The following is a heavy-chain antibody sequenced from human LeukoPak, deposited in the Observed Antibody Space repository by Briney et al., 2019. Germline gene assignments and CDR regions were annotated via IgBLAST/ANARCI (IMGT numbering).Heavy chain of an antibody. CDR3: ARLRSSSWLLIDY. CDR1: GGSITTHY. V-gene: IGHV4-59*08. Sequence: PSETLSLTCSVSGGSITTHYWSWIRQPPGKGLEWIGYVHYTDSPNFNPSLKSRVTISLDTSKNQFSLKLNSVTAADTAVYYCARLRSSSWLLIDYWGQGTLVTVSS. D-gene: IGHD6-13*01. J-gene: IGHJ4*02. CDR2: VHYTDSP.